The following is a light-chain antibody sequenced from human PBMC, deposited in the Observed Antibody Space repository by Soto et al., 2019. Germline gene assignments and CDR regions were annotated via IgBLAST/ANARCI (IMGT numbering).Light chain of an antibody. J-gene: IGKJ5*01. V-gene: IGKV3-20*01. Sequence: DIVMTQSPATLSVSPGDRATLSCRASQSVSSRLAWYQQKPGQAPRLLISGASSRATGIPDRFSGSGSGTDFTLTISRLEPEDFAVYYCQQCGSSSTFGQGTRLEI. CDR2: GAS. CDR3: QQCGSSST. CDR1: QSVSSR.